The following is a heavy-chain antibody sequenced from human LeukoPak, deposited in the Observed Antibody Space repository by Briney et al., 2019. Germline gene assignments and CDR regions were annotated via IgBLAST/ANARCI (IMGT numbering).Heavy chain of an antibody. Sequence: ASVKVSCKASGYTFTNNYLRWVRQAPGQGLEWMGMIYPRDGSTSYAQNFQGRVAVTRDTSTTTVHMELRGLRSEDTAVYYCARDQEGFDYWGRGTVVTVSS. CDR3: ARDQEGFDY. J-gene: IGHJ4*02. CDR1: GYTFTNNY. V-gene: IGHV1-46*01. CDR2: IYPRDGST.